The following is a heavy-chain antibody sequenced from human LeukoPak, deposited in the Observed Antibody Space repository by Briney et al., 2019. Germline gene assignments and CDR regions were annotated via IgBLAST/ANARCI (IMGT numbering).Heavy chain of an antibody. V-gene: IGHV3-74*01. CDR1: GLTFSSHW. Sequence: GGSLRLSCAASGLTFSSHWMHWVRQAPGKGLVWVSRITNDGSSTTYADSVKGRFTISRDNAKNMLYLQVNSLRAEDTAVYYCAKDYCRDGNCPFPFLDSWGQGTLVTVSS. D-gene: IGHD2-15*01. CDR2: ITNDGSST. CDR3: AKDYCRDGNCPFPFLDS. J-gene: IGHJ4*02.